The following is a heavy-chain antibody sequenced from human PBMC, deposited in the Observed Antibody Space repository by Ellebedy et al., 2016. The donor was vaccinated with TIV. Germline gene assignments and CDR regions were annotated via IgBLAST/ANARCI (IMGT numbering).Heavy chain of an antibody. V-gene: IGHV1-8*01. CDR1: GYSFSNYD. CDR2: MNPNSGNT. D-gene: IGHD3-10*01. Sequence: AASVKVSCKASGYSFSNYDINWVRQAIGQGLEWMAWMNPNSGNTAYAQEFQDRLSVTRNNSVSTAYMELSGLRYDDTAFYYCVRGHSMVRGLSPTGFYGMDVWGQGTTVTVSS. J-gene: IGHJ6*02. CDR3: VRGHSMVRGLSPTGFYGMDV.